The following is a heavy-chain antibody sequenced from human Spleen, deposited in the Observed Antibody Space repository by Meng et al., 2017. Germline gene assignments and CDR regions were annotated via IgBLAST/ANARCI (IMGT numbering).Heavy chain of an antibody. CDR3: AANSVTTLYF. J-gene: IGHJ4*02. D-gene: IGHD4-17*01. CDR2: INHSGST. CDR1: GGSFSGYY. V-gene: IGHV4-34*01. Sequence: QVQQPQWGAGLLRPSWTLPLTFAVYGGSFSGYYWSWIRQPPGKGLEWIGEINHSGSTNYNPSLKSRVTISVDTSKNQFSLKLSSVTAADTAVYYCAANSVTTLYFWGQGTLVTVSS.